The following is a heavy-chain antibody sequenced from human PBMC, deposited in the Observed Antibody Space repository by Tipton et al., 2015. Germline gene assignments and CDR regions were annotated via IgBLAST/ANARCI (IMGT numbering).Heavy chain of an antibody. CDR1: GYTFNNYA. Sequence: QSGPEVKKPGASVKVSCKASGYTFNNYAISWVRQAPGQGLEWMGWIRVYTGSTNYAQRFQGRVTMTTDTSTSTAYMEMRSLRSEDTAVYYCAILSYYDILTAAPDYWGQGTLVTVSS. D-gene: IGHD3-9*01. CDR3: AILSYYDILTAAPDY. V-gene: IGHV1-18*01. J-gene: IGHJ4*02. CDR2: IRVYTGST.